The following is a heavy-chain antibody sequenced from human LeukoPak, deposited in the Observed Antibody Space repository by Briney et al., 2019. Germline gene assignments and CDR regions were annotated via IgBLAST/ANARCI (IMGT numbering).Heavy chain of an antibody. J-gene: IGHJ4*02. CDR1: GFTFSSYW. V-gene: IGHV3-74*01. CDR3: ARYGGFLDY. D-gene: IGHD3-16*01. CDR2: INSDGSST. Sequence: PGGSLRLSCAASGFTFSSYWMHWVRQAPGKGLVWVSRINSDGSSTSYADSVKGRFTVSRDNSKSTLYLQMNSLRGEDTAVYNCARYGGFLDYWGQGTLVTVSS.